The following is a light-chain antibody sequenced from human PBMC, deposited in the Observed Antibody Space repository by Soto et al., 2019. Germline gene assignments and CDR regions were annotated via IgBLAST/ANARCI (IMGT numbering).Light chain of an antibody. J-gene: IGKJ3*01. CDR2: DAS. Sequence: DIQMTQSPSSLSASVGDRVTITCQASQDISNYLNWYQQKPGKAPKLLIYDASNLETGVPSRFSGSGSGTDFTFTISSLQPEYIATDYCQQYDNLPLFTFGPGTKVDIK. CDR3: QQYDNLPLFT. V-gene: IGKV1-33*01. CDR1: QDISNY.